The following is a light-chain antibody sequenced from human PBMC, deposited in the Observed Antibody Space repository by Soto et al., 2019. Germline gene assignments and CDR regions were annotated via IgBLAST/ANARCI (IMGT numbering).Light chain of an antibody. CDR2: DAS. CDR1: QSVSSY. Sequence: EIVLTQSPATLSLSPGERATLSCRASQSVSSYLAWYQQKPGQAPRLLIYDASNRATGIPARFSGSGSGTDFTLTISSLAPEDFAVYYCQQRSNWPPTFGGGTKVEI. V-gene: IGKV3-11*01. CDR3: QQRSNWPPT. J-gene: IGKJ4*01.